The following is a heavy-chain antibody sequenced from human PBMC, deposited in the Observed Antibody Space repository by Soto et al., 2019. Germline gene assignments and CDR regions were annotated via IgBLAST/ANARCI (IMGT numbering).Heavy chain of an antibody. V-gene: IGHV4-31*03. J-gene: IGHJ4*02. CDR3: AYYGGNSGFDY. CDR2: IYYSGST. CDR1: GGSISSGGYY. D-gene: IGHD2-21*02. Sequence: QVQLQESGPGLVKPSQTLSLTCTVSGGSISSGGYYWSWIRQHPGKGLEWIGYIYYSGSTYYNPSLKSRVTTSVDTSKNQCSLKLSSVTAADTAVDYCAYYGGNSGFDYGGQGTLVTVSS.